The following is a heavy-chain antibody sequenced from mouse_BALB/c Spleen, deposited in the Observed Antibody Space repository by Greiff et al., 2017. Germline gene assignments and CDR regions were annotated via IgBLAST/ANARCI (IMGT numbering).Heavy chain of an antibody. CDR1: GYTFTSYV. V-gene: IGHV1-14*01. D-gene: IGHD4-1*02. CDR2: INPYNDGT. Sequence: EVKLQESGPELVKPGASVKMSCKASGYTFTSYVMHWVKQKPGQGLEWIGYINPYNDGTKYNEKFKGKATLTSDKSSSTAYMELSSLTSEDSAVYYCARSTLNWDDYFDYWGQGTTLTVSS. J-gene: IGHJ2*01. CDR3: ARSTLNWDDYFDY.